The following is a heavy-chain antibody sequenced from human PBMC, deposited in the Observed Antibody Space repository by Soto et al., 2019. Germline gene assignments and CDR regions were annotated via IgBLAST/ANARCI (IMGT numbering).Heavy chain of an antibody. CDR1: GGSVRSYS. CDR3: ARDSRCGGMDV. J-gene: IGHJ6*02. D-gene: IGHD2-21*01. Sequence: XTLSLPCNVSGGSVRSYSWTWMRQSPGKGLEWLGNIFYSGNSNLNPSLRSRLNISVDKSKNKFSLTLNSVTPADTAVYYCARDSRCGGMDVWGQGTTGTVSS. CDR2: IFYSGNS. V-gene: IGHV4-59*02.